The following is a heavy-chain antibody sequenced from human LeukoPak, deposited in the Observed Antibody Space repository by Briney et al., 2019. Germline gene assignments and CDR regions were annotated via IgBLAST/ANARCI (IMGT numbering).Heavy chain of an antibody. CDR3: AKAVVVAVRYPLLHYFDY. CDR1: GFTFSSYE. J-gene: IGHJ4*02. D-gene: IGHD2-15*01. CDR2: ISSSGSTI. Sequence: GGSLRLSCAASGFTFSSYEMNWVRQAPGKGLEWVSYISSSGSTIYYADSVKGRFTISRDNSKNTLYLQMNSLRVEDTAIYYCAKAVVVAVRYPLLHYFDYWGQGTLVTVSS. V-gene: IGHV3-48*03.